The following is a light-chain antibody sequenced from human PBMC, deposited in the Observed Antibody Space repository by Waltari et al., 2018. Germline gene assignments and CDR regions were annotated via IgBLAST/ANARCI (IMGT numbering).Light chain of an antibody. CDR3: SAYAGSNTKV. Sequence: QSALTQPPSASGSPGQSVTISCTGTSSDVGGYNYVSWYQQHPGEAPKLMVYEVSKGRQGLPERFVASKLGTTAARTVSGLQAEEEADYYCSAYAGSNTKVFGTGTKVTVL. J-gene: IGLJ1*01. CDR1: SSDVGGYNY. V-gene: IGLV2-8*01. CDR2: EVS.